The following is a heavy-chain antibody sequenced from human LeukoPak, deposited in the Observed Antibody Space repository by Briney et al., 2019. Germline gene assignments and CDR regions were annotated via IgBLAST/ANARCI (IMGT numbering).Heavy chain of an antibody. CDR3: AKGRGFGEEQTVDY. V-gene: IGHV3-9*01. CDR2: ISWNSGSI. CDR1: GFTFDDYA. Sequence: GGSLRLSCAASGFTFDDYAMHWVRQAPGKGLEWVSGISWNSGSIGYADSVKGRFTISRDNAKNSQYLQMNSLRAEDTAFYYCAKGRGFGEEQTVDYWGQGTLVTVSS. D-gene: IGHD3-10*01. J-gene: IGHJ4*02.